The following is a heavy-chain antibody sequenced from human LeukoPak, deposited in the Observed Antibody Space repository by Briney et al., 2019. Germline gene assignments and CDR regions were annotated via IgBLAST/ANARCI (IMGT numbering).Heavy chain of an antibody. CDR2: IYHSGST. V-gene: IGHV4-39*07. J-gene: IGHJ4*02. CDR3: ARVLGYCSGGSCYGYFDY. Sequence: SETLSLTCTVSGGSISSGSYYWGWIRQPPGKGLEWIVSIYHSGSTYYNPSLKSRVTISVDTSKNQFSLKLSSVTAADTAVYYCARVLGYCSGGSCYGYFDYWGQGTLVTVSS. CDR1: GGSISSGSYY. D-gene: IGHD2-15*01.